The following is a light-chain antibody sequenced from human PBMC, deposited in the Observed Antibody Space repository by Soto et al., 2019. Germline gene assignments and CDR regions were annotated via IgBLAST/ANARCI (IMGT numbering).Light chain of an antibody. J-gene: IGKJ1*01. Sequence: EVVMTQSPVTLSVSPGDRATLSCRASQSVSSNLAWFQQKFGRAPRLLMYGASTRATDVPARFSGSGSGTEFNLTLSSLQSEDFAVYFCQQYSLWPKTFGKGTRVEIK. CDR2: GAS. V-gene: IGKV3-15*01. CDR1: QSVSSN. CDR3: QQYSLWPKT.